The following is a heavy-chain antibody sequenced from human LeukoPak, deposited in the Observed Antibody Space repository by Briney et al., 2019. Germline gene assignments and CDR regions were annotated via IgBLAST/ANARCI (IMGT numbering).Heavy chain of an antibody. CDR3: ARAGFTFSDYFGSFFDY. D-gene: IGHD3-10*01. V-gene: IGHV3-66*01. Sequence: GGSLRLSCAASGFLVNANHMNWVRQAPGKGLEWVSINADSVKGRFTISRDNSKNTLYLQMNSLRAEDTAVYYCARAGFTFSDYFGSFFDYWGQGTLVTVSS. J-gene: IGHJ4*02. CDR1: GFLVNANH.